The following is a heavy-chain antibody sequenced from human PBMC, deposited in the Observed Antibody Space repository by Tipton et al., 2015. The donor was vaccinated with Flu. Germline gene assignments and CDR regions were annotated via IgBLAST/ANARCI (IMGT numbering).Heavy chain of an antibody. CDR1: GGSISSSSYY. CDR3: ASLNLYFGVVRRYIDY. J-gene: IGHJ4*02. D-gene: IGHD3-3*01. CDR2: IYYSGST. Sequence: TLSLTCTVSGGSISSSSYYWGWIRQPPGKGLEWIGSIYYSGSTYYNPSLKSRVTISVDTSKNQFSLKLSSVTAADTAVYYCASLNLYFGVVRRYIDYWGQGTLVTVSS. V-gene: IGHV4-39*01.